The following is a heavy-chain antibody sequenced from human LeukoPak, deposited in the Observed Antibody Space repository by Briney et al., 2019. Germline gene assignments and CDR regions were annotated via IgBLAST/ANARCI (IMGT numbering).Heavy chain of an antibody. Sequence: KVSCKASGGTFTSYAFSWVQRAPGQGLEWMGRIIPLIGVTDSAQKFRDRVTITADKSTSTAYMELTSLRSEDTAVYYCATYNVDNYDTSDGMDVWGQGTSVTVSS. CDR3: ATYNVDNYDTSDGMDV. D-gene: IGHD3-22*01. CDR1: GGTFTSYA. CDR2: IIPLIGVT. V-gene: IGHV1-69*04. J-gene: IGHJ6*02.